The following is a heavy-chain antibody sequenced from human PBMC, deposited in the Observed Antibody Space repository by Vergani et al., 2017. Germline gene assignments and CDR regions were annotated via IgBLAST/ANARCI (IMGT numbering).Heavy chain of an antibody. D-gene: IGHD2-15*01. Sequence: QVQLQESGPGLLKPSETLSLTCTVSGYSISSGYYWGWIRQPPGKGLEWIGSISHSGYTFYSPSLKSRVSMSVDTSKNQFSLRVNSVTAADTAVYDCVRDPWESGGPYSGCWGRGTLVSVSS. CDR1: GYSISSGYY. CDR3: VRDPWESGGPYSGC. CDR2: ISHSGYT. V-gene: IGHV4-38-2*02. J-gene: IGHJ4*02.